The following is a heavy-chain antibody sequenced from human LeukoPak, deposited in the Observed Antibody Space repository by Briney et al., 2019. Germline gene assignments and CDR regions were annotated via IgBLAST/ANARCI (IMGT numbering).Heavy chain of an antibody. J-gene: IGHJ4*02. Sequence: ETLSLTCTVSGNSISSYYWNWIRQPPGKGLERIPYIHYSGSTNYDPSLKSRVTISIDTSKNQFSLKVTSVTAADTAVYYCARGGGDSSSSQDFDYWGQGTLVTVSS. CDR1: GNSISSYY. CDR3: ARGGGDSSSSQDFDY. CDR2: IHYSGST. D-gene: IGHD6-13*01. V-gene: IGHV4-59*01.